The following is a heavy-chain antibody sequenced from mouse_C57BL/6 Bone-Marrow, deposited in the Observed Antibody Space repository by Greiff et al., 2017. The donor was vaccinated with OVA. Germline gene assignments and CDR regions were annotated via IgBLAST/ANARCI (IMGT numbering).Heavy chain of an antibody. D-gene: IGHD2-3*01. CDR1: GYSFTGYY. CDR3: ARDGYPYAMDY. J-gene: IGHJ4*01. Sequence: EVQLQESGPELVKPGASVKISCKASGYSFTGYYMHWVKQSHGHILDWIGYIYPYNGVSSYNQKFKGKATLTVDKSSSTAYMELRRLTSEDSAVYYCARDGYPYAMDYWGQGTSVTVSS. CDR2: IYPYNGVS. V-gene: IGHV1-31*01.